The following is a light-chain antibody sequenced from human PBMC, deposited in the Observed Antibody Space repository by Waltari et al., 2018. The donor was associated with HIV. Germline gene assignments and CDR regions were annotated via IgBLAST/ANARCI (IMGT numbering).Light chain of an antibody. CDR3: AAWDNSLTAVV. CDR2: DNT. J-gene: IGLJ2*01. V-gene: IGLV1-51*01. Sequence: QSVLTQPPSVSAAPGQKVTVSCSGTSSNIGSSYVAWYQQLPGTAPKLLIYDNTNRPSGIPDRVSGSRSGTSATLGITELQTGDEADYFCAAWDNSLTAVVFGGGTKLTVL. CDR1: SSNIGSSY.